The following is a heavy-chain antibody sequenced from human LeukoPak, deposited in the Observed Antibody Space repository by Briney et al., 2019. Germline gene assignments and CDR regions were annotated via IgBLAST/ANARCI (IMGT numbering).Heavy chain of an antibody. Sequence: GGCLRLSCAASGFTFDDYGMSWVRQATGKGLEWVYAINWNGGSTGYADSVKGRFTISRDNAKNSLYLQMNRLRAVHTSVLFCSWDVRVYVYLHGGQGPVVTVSS. D-gene: IGHD2-8*01. J-gene: IGHJ4*02. CDR3: SWDVRVYVYLH. V-gene: IGHV3-20*04. CDR2: INWNGGST. CDR1: GFTFDDYG.